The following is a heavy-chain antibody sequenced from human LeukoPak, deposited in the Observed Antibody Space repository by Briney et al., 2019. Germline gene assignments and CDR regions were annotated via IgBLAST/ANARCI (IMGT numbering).Heavy chain of an antibody. V-gene: IGHV3-23*01. CDR3: ARGWGNFDY. CDR1: GFTISTYA. CDR2: ITANAGGT. Sequence: PGGSLRLSCTASGFTISTYAMTWVRQAPGRGLEWVSTITANAGGTYYADSVKGRFTISRDNSENTLNLQMNSLRAEDTAVYYCARGWGNFDYWGQGTLVTVSS. D-gene: IGHD3-16*01. J-gene: IGHJ4*02.